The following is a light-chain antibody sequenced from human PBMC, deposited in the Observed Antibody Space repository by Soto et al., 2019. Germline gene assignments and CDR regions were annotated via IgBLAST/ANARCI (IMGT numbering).Light chain of an antibody. CDR3: QQYDNLALT. Sequence: DIQLTQSPSSLSASVGDRVTITCQASQDIENYLNWYQQKPGKAPRVLIYGASNLEKGVASRFSGSGSGTDFIFTISSLQPEDIGTYYCQQYDNLALTFGGGTK. CDR1: QDIENY. J-gene: IGKJ4*01. V-gene: IGKV1-33*01. CDR2: GAS.